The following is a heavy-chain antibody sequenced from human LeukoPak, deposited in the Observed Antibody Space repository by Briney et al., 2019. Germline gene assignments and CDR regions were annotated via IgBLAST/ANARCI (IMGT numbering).Heavy chain of an antibody. CDR2: ISSSSSYI. J-gene: IGHJ4*02. D-gene: IGHD5-18*01. CDR1: GFTFSSYS. Sequence: GGSLRLSCAASGFTFSSYSMNWVRQAPGKGLEWVSSISSSSSYIYYADSVKGRFTISRDNAKNTLYLQMNSLRAEDTAVYYCARHLSGITGYTYGRGIDYWGQGTLVTVSP. CDR3: ARHLSGITGYTYGRGIDY. V-gene: IGHV3-21*01.